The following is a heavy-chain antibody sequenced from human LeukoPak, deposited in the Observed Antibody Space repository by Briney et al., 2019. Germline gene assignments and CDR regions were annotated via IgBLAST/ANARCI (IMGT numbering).Heavy chain of an antibody. CDR3: ARNQAVAANRGAFDI. D-gene: IGHD6-19*01. Sequence: SETLSLTGAVSGYPISSNNWWAWIRQPPGKGLEWIGYIYYSGNTYYNPYNPSLTSRVTMSVDTSKNQFSLKLDSVTEIDTAMYHCARNQAVAANRGAFDIWGQGTMVTVSS. V-gene: IGHV4-28*01. J-gene: IGHJ3*02. CDR2: IYYSGNT. CDR1: GYPISSNNW.